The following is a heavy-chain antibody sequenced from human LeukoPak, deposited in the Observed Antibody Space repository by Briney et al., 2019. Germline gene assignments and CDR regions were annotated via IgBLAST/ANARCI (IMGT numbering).Heavy chain of an antibody. CDR2: MNPNSGNT. CDR1: GYTFTSYD. V-gene: IGHV1-8*01. D-gene: IGHD3-22*01. CDR3: AREGYYYDSLIDY. J-gene: IGHJ4*02. Sequence: ASVKVSCKASGYTFTSYDINWVRQATGQGLEWMGWMNPNSGNTGYAQKFQGRVTMTRDTSISTAYMELSRLRSDDTAVYYCAREGYYYDSLIDYWGQGTLVTVSS.